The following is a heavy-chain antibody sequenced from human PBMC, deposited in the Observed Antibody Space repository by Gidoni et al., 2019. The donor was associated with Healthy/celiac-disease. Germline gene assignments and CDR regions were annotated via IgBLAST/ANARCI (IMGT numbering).Heavy chain of an antibody. CDR3: ATLTGTPGY. J-gene: IGHJ4*02. D-gene: IGHD1-7*01. CDR1: GFTFSSFG. Sequence: QVQLVESGGGVVQPGRSLRLSCSASGFTFSSFGMHWVRQAPGKGLEWVAVISYDGSNKYYADSVKGRFTISRDNSKNTLYLQMNSLRAEDTAVYYCATLTGTPGYWGQGTLVTVSS. CDR2: ISYDGSNK. V-gene: IGHV3-30*03.